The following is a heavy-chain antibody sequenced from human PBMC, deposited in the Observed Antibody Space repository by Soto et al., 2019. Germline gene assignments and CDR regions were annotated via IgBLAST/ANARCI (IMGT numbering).Heavy chain of an antibody. Sequence: GGSLRLSCAASGFSFSSDSMGWVRQAPGKGLEWVSSISSSGSFMNYADSVKGRFTISRDNAKNSLYLQMSGLKDEDTAVYYCARDPPTGTTLDWVDSWGQGTLVTVSS. V-gene: IGHV3-21*01. J-gene: IGHJ5*01. CDR3: ARDPPTGTTLDWVDS. D-gene: IGHD1-7*01. CDR2: ISSSGSFM. CDR1: GFSFSSDS.